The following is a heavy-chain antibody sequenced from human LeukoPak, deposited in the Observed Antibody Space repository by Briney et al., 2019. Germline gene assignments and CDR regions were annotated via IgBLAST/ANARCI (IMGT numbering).Heavy chain of an antibody. CDR3: ARVLEPPHHDAFDI. CDR1: GGSISSGSHY. CDR2: IYTSGST. D-gene: IGHD1-1*01. V-gene: IGHV4-61*02. J-gene: IGHJ3*02. Sequence: SETLSLTCTVSGGSISSGSHYWSWTRQPAGKRLEWIGRIYTSGSTNYNPSLKSRVTISVDTSKNQFSLKLSSVTAADTAVYFCARVLEPPHHDAFDIWGQGTMVTVSS.